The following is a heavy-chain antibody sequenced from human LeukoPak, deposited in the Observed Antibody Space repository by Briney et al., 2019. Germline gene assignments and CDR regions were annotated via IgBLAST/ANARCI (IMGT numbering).Heavy chain of an antibody. V-gene: IGHV3-7*03. CDR3: ARAMDV. J-gene: IGHJ6*02. CDR2: IKQDGSEK. CDR1: GFTFSDYW. Sequence: GGSLRLSCAASGFTFSDYWMHWVRQAPGKGLEWVANIKQDGSEKYYVDSVKGRFTISRDNAKNSLYLQMNSLRAEDTAAYCCARAMDVWGQGTTVTVSS.